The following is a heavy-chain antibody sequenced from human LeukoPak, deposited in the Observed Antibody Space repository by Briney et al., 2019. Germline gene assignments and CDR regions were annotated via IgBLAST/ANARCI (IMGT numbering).Heavy chain of an antibody. D-gene: IGHD6-19*01. V-gene: IGHV3-30*02. Sequence: GGSLRLSRAASGFTFSSCGIHWARQAPGKGLEWVAFIRNDGSNKYYADSVKGRFTISRDNSKNTLYLQMNSLRAEDTAVYYCAKDLYSSGWYAAGFDYWGQGTLVTVSS. CDR2: IRNDGSNK. J-gene: IGHJ4*02. CDR3: AKDLYSSGWYAAGFDY. CDR1: GFTFSSCG.